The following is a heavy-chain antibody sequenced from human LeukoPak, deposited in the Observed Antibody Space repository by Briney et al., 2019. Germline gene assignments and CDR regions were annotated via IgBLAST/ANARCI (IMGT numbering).Heavy chain of an antibody. CDR3: ARDRT. Sequence: GGSLRLSCAASGFTFSNYWMSWVRQAPGKGLEWVAHINQDGSEEHYMDSVKARFIISRDNAKNSLSLQMDSLRAEDTAVYYCARDRTWGQGTLVTVSS. J-gene: IGHJ4*02. V-gene: IGHV3-7*01. CDR2: INQDGSEE. CDR1: GFTFSNYW.